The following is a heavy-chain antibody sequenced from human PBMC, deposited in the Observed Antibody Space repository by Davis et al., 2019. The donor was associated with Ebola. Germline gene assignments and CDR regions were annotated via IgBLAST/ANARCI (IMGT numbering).Heavy chain of an antibody. CDR3: GSGARGAFDI. CDR1: GGSISSGGYY. Sequence: MPSETLSLTCTVSGGSISSGGYYWSWIRQHPGKGLEWLGYIYYSGSTYYNPSLKSRVTISVDTSKNQFSLKLSSVTAADTAVYYCGSGARGAFDIWGQGTMVTVSS. J-gene: IGHJ3*02. V-gene: IGHV4-31*03. D-gene: IGHD4/OR15-4a*01. CDR2: IYYSGST.